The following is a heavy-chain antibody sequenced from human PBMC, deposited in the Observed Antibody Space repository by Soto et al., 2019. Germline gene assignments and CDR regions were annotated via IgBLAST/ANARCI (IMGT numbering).Heavy chain of an antibody. CDR3: ARSEEDSDYYYYGLDV. CDR2: TYYRSRWYS. Sequence: SQTLSLTCVISGDSVSSSSFAWNCVRQSPSRGLEWLGRTYYRSRWYSDFAVSVRGRIVINADTSKNQFSLQLNSVTPEDTAVYFCARSEEDSDYYYYGLDVWGQGTTVTVSS. CDR1: GDSVSSSSFA. J-gene: IGHJ6*02. D-gene: IGHD2-15*01. V-gene: IGHV6-1*01.